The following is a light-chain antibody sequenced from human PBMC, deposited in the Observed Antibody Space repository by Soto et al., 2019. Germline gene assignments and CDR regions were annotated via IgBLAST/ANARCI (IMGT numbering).Light chain of an antibody. J-gene: IGKJ5*01. V-gene: IGKV2-28*01. Sequence: DIVMTQSPLSLPVTPGEPASISCRSSQSLLHSNGYNYLDWYLQKPGQSPQLLIYLGSNRASGVHDRFSGSGSGTDFTLKISRVEAEDAGLYYCIQDLQTPFTFGQGPRL. CDR3: IQDLQTPFT. CDR2: LGS. CDR1: QSLLHSNGYNY.